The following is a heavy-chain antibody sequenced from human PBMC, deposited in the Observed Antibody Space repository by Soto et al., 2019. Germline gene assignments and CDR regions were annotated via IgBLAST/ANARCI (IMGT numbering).Heavy chain of an antibody. Sequence: GGSLRLSCAASGFTFSSYAMSWVRQAPGKGLEWVSAISGSGGSTYYADSVKGRFTMSRDNSKNTLYLQMNSLRAEDTAVYYCAKDRSSFYSSGRNWFDPWGQGTLVTVSS. CDR3: AKDRSSFYSSGRNWFDP. V-gene: IGHV3-23*01. CDR2: ISGSGGST. CDR1: GFTFSSYA. D-gene: IGHD6-19*01. J-gene: IGHJ5*02.